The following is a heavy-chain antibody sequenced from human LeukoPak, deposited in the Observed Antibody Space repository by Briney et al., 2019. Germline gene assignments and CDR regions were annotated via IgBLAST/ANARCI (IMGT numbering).Heavy chain of an antibody. D-gene: IGHD3-22*01. Sequence: SETLSLTCTVSGGSVSDYYWSWIRQSPGKGLEWIGYIYYTGTSYNPSLKSRVTISVDTSKNQFSLKLSSVTAADTAVYYCARDPYYYDSSGYYYYFDYWGQGTLVTVSS. CDR3: ARDPYYYDSSGYYYYFDY. CDR1: GGSVSDYY. V-gene: IGHV4-59*02. J-gene: IGHJ4*02. CDR2: IYYTGT.